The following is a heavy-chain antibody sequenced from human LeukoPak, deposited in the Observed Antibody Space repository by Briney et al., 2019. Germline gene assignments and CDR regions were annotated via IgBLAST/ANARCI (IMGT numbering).Heavy chain of an antibody. J-gene: IGHJ3*02. CDR2: ITSGTYT. D-gene: IGHD4/OR15-4a*01. V-gene: IGHV3-11*06. Sequence: GGSLRLSCTASGFTFSDSFMTWIRQAPGRGREWVSYITSGTYTKFADSVKGRFTISRDNAKNSLYLQMNSLRAEDTAMYYCARSWANAFDIWGQGTMVTVSP. CDR3: ARSWANAFDI. CDR1: GFTFSDSF.